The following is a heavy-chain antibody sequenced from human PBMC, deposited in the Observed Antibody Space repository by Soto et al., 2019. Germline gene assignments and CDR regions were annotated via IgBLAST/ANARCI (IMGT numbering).Heavy chain of an antibody. CDR1: GFTFSSYG. D-gene: IGHD6-13*01. CDR2: IWYDGSNK. CDR3: ASAPFIAPYFDY. Sequence: QVQLVESGGGVVQPGRSLRLSCAASGFTFSSYGMHWVRQAPGKGLEWVAVIWYDGSNKYYADSVKGRFPISRDNSKNTLYLQMNSLRAEDTAVYYCASAPFIAPYFDYWGQGTLVTVSS. V-gene: IGHV3-33*01. J-gene: IGHJ4*02.